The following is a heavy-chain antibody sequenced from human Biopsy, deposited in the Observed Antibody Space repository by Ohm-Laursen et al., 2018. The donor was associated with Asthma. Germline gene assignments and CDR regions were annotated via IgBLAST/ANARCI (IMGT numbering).Heavy chain of an antibody. D-gene: IGHD5-12*01. CDR1: GFMFSDYV. CDR3: ARDSPSGSDFDYYYFDY. V-gene: IGHV3-30-3*01. CDR2: ISYDGTNT. J-gene: IGHJ4*02. Sequence: PRLSCTATGFMFSDYVFHWVRQAPGKGLEWVAIISYDGTNTYYADSVKGRFTISRDNSKNTLYLQMNGLKAEDTAVYYCARDSPSGSDFDYYYFDYWGQGSLVTVSS.